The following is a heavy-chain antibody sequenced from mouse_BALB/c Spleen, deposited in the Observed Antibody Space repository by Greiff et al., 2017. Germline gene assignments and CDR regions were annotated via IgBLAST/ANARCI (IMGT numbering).Heavy chain of an antibody. D-gene: IGHD2-10*01. Sequence: QVQLQQSGAELAKPGASVKMSCKASGYTFTSYWMHWVKQRPGQGLEWIGYINPSTGYTEYNQKFKDKATLTADKSSSTAYMQLSSLTSEDSAVYYCAMAYYGKSWFAYWGQGTLDTVSA. CDR3: AMAYYGKSWFAY. J-gene: IGHJ3*01. CDR1: GYTFTSYW. V-gene: IGHV1-7*01. CDR2: INPSTGYT.